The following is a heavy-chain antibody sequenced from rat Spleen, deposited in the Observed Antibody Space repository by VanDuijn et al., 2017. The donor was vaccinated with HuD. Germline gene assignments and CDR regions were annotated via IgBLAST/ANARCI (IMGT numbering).Heavy chain of an antibody. CDR2: ISSGGGGT. J-gene: IGHJ1*01. V-gene: IGHV5-19*01. Sequence: EVQLVESGGGLVQPGRSLKLSCAASGFTFSNYGMHWIRQAPTKGLEWVASISSGGGGTYYPDSVKGRFTISRDNAKSTLYLQMNSLRSEDTATYYCARDYSNYFPYWYFDFWGPGTMVTVSS. CDR3: ARDYSNYFPYWYFDF. D-gene: IGHD1-2*01. CDR1: GFTFSNYG.